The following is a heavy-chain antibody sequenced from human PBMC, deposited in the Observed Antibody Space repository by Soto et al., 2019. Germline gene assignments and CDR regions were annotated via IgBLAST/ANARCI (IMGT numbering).Heavy chain of an antibody. V-gene: IGHV4-34*01. D-gene: IGHD3-22*01. CDR1: GGSFSDFY. Sequence: SETLSLTCAVYGGSFSDFYWTWIRQPPGKGLEWIGEINHSGSTNCKPSLKSRVRISVDTSKNQFSLKLSSVTAADTAVYYCARGGPGYDSNYFDYLVQGTLVT. J-gene: IGHJ4*02. CDR2: INHSGST. CDR3: ARGGPGYDSNYFDY.